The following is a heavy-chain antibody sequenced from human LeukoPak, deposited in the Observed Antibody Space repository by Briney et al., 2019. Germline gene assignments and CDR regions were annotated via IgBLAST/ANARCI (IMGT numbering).Heavy chain of an antibody. CDR1: GGSFSGYY. D-gene: IGHD2-8*01. V-gene: IGHV4-34*01. CDR3: ARARWYCTDRVCYRSWFDP. CDR2: INHSGST. J-gene: IGHJ5*02. Sequence: PSETLSLTCAVYGGSFSGYYWSWIRQPPGKGLEWIGEINHSGSTNYNPSLKSRVTISVDTSKNQFSLKLSSVTAADTAVYYCARARWYCTDRVCYRSWFDPWGQGTLVTVSS.